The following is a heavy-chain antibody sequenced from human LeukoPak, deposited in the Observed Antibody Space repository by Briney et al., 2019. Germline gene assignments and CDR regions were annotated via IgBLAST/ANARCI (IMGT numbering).Heavy chain of an antibody. Sequence: ASVKVSCKASGYTFTSYYMHWVRQAPGQGLEWVVWINPNNGGTNYAQTFQGRVTMTRDMSISTAYMELSRLRFDDTAVYYCARGGSRSSGAFDIWGQGTMVTVSS. V-gene: IGHV1-2*02. CDR1: GYTFTSYY. CDR2: INPNNGGT. CDR3: ARGGSRSSGAFDI. J-gene: IGHJ3*02. D-gene: IGHD2-15*01.